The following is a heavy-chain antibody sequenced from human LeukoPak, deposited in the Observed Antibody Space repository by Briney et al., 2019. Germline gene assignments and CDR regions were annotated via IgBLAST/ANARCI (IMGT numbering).Heavy chain of an antibody. V-gene: IGHV3-30*04. CDR1: GFTFSSYA. D-gene: IGHD6-19*01. CDR3: AKEAVAGTGDLDY. J-gene: IGHJ4*02. Sequence: GRSLRLSCAASGFTFSSYAMHWVRQAPGKGLEWVAVISYDGSNKYYADSVKGRFTISRDNSKNTLYLQMNSLRAEDTAVYYCAKEAVAGTGDLDYWGQGTLVTVSS. CDR2: ISYDGSNK.